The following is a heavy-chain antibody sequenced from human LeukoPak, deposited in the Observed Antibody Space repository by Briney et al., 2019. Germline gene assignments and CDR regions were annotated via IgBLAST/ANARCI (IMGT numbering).Heavy chain of an antibody. CDR2: ISGDGGST. J-gene: IGHJ4*02. CDR3: ARESETSGWYDY. CDR1: GFXFDNYA. D-gene: IGHD6-19*01. Sequence: PGGSLRLSCAAPGFXFDNYAMHWVRQAPGKGLEWLSLISGDGGSTFYAGSVRGRFTISRDNTRKSLSLQMSSLRSEDTALYYCARESETSGWYDYWGQGTLVTVSS. V-gene: IGHV3-43*02.